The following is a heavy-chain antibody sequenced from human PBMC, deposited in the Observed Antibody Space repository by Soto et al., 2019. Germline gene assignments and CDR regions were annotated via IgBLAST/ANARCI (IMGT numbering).Heavy chain of an antibody. CDR2: ISYDGSNK. V-gene: IGHV3-30*18. CDR3: ANDRRRGIYCSGGSCYSGGMDV. J-gene: IGHJ6*02. D-gene: IGHD2-15*01. Sequence: QVQLVESGGGVVQPGRSLRLSCAASGFTFSSYGMHWVRQAPGKGLEWVAVISYDGSNKYYADSVKGRFTISRDNSKNTLYLQMNSLRAEDTAVYYCANDRRRGIYCSGGSCYSGGMDVWGQGTTVTVSS. CDR1: GFTFSSYG.